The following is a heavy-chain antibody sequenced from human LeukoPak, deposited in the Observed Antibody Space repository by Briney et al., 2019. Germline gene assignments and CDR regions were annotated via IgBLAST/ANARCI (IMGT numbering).Heavy chain of an antibody. Sequence: GGSLRLSCAASGFTFSSYGMHWVRQAPGKGLEWVAVIWYDGSNKYYADSVKGRFTISRDNSKNTLYLQMNSLRAEDTAVYYCAREYYDILTGTGDAYWGQGTLVTVSS. CDR2: IWYDGSNK. CDR1: GFTFSSYG. V-gene: IGHV3-33*01. J-gene: IGHJ4*02. CDR3: AREYYDILTGTGDAY. D-gene: IGHD3-9*01.